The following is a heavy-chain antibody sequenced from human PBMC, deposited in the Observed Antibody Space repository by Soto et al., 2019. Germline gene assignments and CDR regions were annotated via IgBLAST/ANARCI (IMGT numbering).Heavy chain of an antibody. CDR1: GYTFTSYG. V-gene: IGHV1-18*01. CDR2: ISAYNGNT. Sequence: ASVKVSCKASGYTFTSYGISWVRQAPGQGLEWMGWISAYNGNTNYAQKLQGRVTMTTDTSTSTAYMELRSLRSDDTAVYYCARGVAGYCSSTSCYFDYWGQGTLVTVSS. CDR3: ARGVAGYCSSTSCYFDY. D-gene: IGHD2-2*01. J-gene: IGHJ4*02.